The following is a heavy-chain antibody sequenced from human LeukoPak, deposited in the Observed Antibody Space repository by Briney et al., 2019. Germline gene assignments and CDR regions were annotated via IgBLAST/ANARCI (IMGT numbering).Heavy chain of an antibody. D-gene: IGHD5-12*01. CDR3: ASVEMATIPPDSYFDY. V-gene: IGHV1-69*04. CDR2: IIPILGIA. CDR1: GGTFSSYA. Sequence: ASVKVSCKASGGTFSSYAISWVRQAPGQGLEWMGRIIPILGIANYAQKFQGRVTITADKSTSTAYMELSSLRSEDTAVYYCASVEMATIPPDSYFDYWGQGTLVTVSS. J-gene: IGHJ4*02.